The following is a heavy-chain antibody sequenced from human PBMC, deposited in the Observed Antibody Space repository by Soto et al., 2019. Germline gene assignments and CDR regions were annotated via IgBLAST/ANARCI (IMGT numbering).Heavy chain of an antibody. Sequence: QVKLVQSGAELKTPGSSVRVSCKTAGRTFLISAIAWVRQAPGQGLEWMGGIIPILGTIHIAQNFQGRDNVTADRSTCTAYMDLSSLRSEDTATYFCAIGKEWEQPSNHYYVDYLGQGSQVIVSS. CDR1: GRTFLISA. CDR2: IIPILGTI. CDR3: AIGKEWEQPSNHYYVDY. V-gene: IGHV1-69*06. J-gene: IGHJ4*02. D-gene: IGHD1-26*01.